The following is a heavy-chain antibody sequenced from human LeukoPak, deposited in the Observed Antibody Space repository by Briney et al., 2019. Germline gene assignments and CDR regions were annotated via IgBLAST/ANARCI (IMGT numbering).Heavy chain of an antibody. V-gene: IGHV1-46*01. J-gene: IGHJ4*02. CDR3: AKDLGSGWNFDY. Sequence: GASVKVSCKASGYSFTGYYMHWVRQAPGQGLEWMGLINPTGGSTGYAQKFQGRVTMTRDMSTSTDYMELSSLRSEDTAIYYCAKDLGSGWNFDYWGQGTLVTVSS. D-gene: IGHD6-19*01. CDR1: GYSFTGYY. CDR2: INPTGGST.